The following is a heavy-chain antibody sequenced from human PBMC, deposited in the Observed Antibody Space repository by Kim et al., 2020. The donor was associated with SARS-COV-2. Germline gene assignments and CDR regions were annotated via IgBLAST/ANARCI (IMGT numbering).Heavy chain of an antibody. J-gene: IGHJ4*02. D-gene: IGHD2-15*01. V-gene: IGHV4-34*01. CDR3: ARGRYCSGGSCYFDY. Sequence: SETLSLTCAVYGGSFSGYYWSWIRQPPGKGLEWIGEINHSGSTNYNPSLKSRVTISVDTSKNQFSLKLSSVTAADTAVYYCARGRYCSGGSCYFDYWGQG. CDR2: INHSGST. CDR1: GGSFSGYY.